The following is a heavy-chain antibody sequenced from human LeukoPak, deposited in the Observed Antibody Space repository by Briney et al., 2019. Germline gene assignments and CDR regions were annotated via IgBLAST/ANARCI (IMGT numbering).Heavy chain of an antibody. Sequence: PGGSLRLSCAASEFTFSSYAMHWVRQAPGKGLEWVAVISYDGSNKYYADSVKGRFAISRDNSKNTLYLQMNSLRAEDTAVYYCAKDMYYYGSGSHYPPQLLDAFEIWGQGTMVTVSS. CDR2: ISYDGSNK. V-gene: IGHV3-30*09. J-gene: IGHJ3*02. CDR3: AKDMYYYGSGSHYPPQLLDAFEI. D-gene: IGHD3-10*01. CDR1: EFTFSSYA.